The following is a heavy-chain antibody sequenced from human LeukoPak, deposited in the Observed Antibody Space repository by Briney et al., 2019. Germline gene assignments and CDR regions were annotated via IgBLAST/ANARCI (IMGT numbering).Heavy chain of an antibody. D-gene: IGHD6-13*01. V-gene: IGHV3-23*01. Sequence: GGSLRLSCAASGFTFSNAWMSWVRQAPGKGLEWVSTISGSGATTFYGDAVKGRFTISRDNSENTVWLQMSSLRAEDTAVYYCAKAMRGYSSSSFDYWGQGTLVTVSS. CDR2: ISGSGATT. J-gene: IGHJ4*02. CDR3: AKAMRGYSSSSFDY. CDR1: GFTFSNAW.